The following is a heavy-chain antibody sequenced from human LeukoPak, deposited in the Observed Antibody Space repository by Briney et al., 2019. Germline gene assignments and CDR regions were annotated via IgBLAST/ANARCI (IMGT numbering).Heavy chain of an antibody. D-gene: IGHD3-3*01. V-gene: IGHV3-21*01. J-gene: IGHJ3*02. CDR1: GFTFSSYS. Sequence: PGGSLRLSCAASGFTFSSYSMNWVRQAPGKGLEWISSITLGSSYIYYADSVKGRFTITRDNAKNSVYLQMNSPRAEDTAVYYCARESTTRIVIFGVVRINALDIWGEGTVVTVSS. CDR3: ARESTTRIVIFGVVRINALDI. CDR2: ITLGSSYI.